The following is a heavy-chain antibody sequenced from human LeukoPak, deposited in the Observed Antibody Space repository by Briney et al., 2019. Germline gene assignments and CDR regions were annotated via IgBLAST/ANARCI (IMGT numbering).Heavy chain of an antibody. D-gene: IGHD3-3*01. J-gene: IGHJ5*02. Sequence: GGSLRLSCAASGFTVSSNYMSWVRQAPGKGLEWVSVIYSGGSTSYADSMKGRFIISRDSSKNTLYLQMNSLRAEDTAVYYCARGFWSGYYYNWFDPWGQGTLVTVSS. CDR3: ARGFWSGYYYNWFDP. CDR2: IYSGGST. V-gene: IGHV3-66*02. CDR1: GFTVSSNY.